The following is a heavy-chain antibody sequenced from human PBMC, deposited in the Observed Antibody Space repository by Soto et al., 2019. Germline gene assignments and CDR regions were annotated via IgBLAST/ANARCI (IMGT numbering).Heavy chain of an antibody. CDR3: ARSFFYSDGSNYSPFDY. J-gene: IGHJ4*02. CDR1: GGSVSSGYYY. V-gene: IGHV4-61*01. CDR2: FYYTGSI. D-gene: IGHD3-22*01. Sequence: QVQLQESGPGLVKPSETLSHTCTGSGGSVSSGYYYWSWIRQPPGKGREWIGHFYYTGSINYNPSQTRRFTLSIDASKHQFSRRLSSVTGADRAVYYCARSFFYSDGSNYSPFDYWGQGALVTVSS.